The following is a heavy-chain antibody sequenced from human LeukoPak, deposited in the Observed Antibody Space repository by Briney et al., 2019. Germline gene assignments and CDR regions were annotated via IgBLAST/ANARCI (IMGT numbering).Heavy chain of an antibody. J-gene: IGHJ3*02. CDR1: GYTFTSYG. D-gene: IGHD1-26*01. CDR3: ARDQRGSYYSDAFDI. CDR2: ISAYNGNT. V-gene: IGHV1-18*01. Sequence: ASVKVSCKASGYTFTSYGISWVRQAPGQGLEWMGWISAYNGNTNYAQKLQGRVTMTTDTSTSTAYTELRSLRSDDTAVYYCARDQRGSYYSDAFDIWGQGTMVTVSS.